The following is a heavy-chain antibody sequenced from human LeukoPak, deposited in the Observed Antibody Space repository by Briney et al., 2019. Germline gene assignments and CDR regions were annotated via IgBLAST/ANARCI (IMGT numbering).Heavy chain of an antibody. J-gene: IGHJ4*02. V-gene: IGHV3-66*01. CDR3: ARDIRDGYNAYYFDY. Sequence: GGSLRLSCAASGFTVSSNYMSWVRQAPGKGLEWVSVIYSGGSTYYADSVKGRFTISRDNSKNTLYLQMNSLRAEDTAVYYCARDIRDGYNAYYFDYWGQGTLVTVSS. CDR2: IYSGGST. CDR1: GFTVSSNY. D-gene: IGHD5-24*01.